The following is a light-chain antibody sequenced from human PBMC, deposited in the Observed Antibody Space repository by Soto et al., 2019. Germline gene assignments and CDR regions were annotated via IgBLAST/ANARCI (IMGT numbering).Light chain of an antibody. CDR3: LQNYNYPWT. CDR1: QSITTY. Sequence: DIQMTQSPSSMSASVGDRVSITCRASQSITTYLNWYQQKPGTAPRILIYTASSLQSGVPSRFSGSGSCTQFTLTISSLQPEDVATYYCLQNYNYPWTFGQGTKVDIK. J-gene: IGKJ1*01. CDR2: TAS. V-gene: IGKV1-39*01.